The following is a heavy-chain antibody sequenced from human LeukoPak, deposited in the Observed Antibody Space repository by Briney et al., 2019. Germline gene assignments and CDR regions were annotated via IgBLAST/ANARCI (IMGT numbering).Heavy chain of an antibody. CDR1: GVTFTSYG. D-gene: IGHD3-10*01. V-gene: IGHV1-18*01. Sequence: GASVKVFCKASGVTFTSYGISWVRQAPGRGLEWMGWISAYNGNTNYAQKLQGRVTMTTDTSTSTAYMELRSLRSDDTAVYYCARARVAMVRGAPYYFDYWGQGALVTVSS. CDR3: ARARVAMVRGAPYYFDY. CDR2: ISAYNGNT. J-gene: IGHJ4*02.